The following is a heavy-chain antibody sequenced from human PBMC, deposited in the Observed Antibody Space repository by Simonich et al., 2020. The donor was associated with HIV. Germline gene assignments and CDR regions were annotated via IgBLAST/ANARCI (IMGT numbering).Heavy chain of an antibody. CDR3: ARVGLRIAAAGTVVGFDY. J-gene: IGHJ4*02. D-gene: IGHD6-13*01. CDR2: IYHSGSN. V-gene: IGHV4-38-2*01. Sequence: QVQLQESGPGLVKPSATLSLTCAVSGYSISSGYYWGWIRQPPGKGLEWIGSIYHSGSNHYNPSLKGRVTISVDTSKNQFSLKLSSVTAADTAVYYCARVGLRIAAAGTVVGFDYWGQGTLVTVSS. CDR1: GYSISSGYY.